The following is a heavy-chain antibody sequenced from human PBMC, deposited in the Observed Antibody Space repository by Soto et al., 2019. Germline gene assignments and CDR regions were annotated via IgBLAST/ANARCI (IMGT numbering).Heavy chain of an antibody. CDR3: ATSITIFGVVMKNFDY. V-gene: IGHV1-69*01. CDR1: RVTNSSNS. D-gene: IGHD3-3*01. CDR2: IIPIFGTA. Sequence: CEDPRVTNSSNSICWVRHSNGQGLEWMGGIIPIFGTANYAQKFQGRVTITADESTSTAYMELSSLRSEDTAVYYCATSITIFGVVMKNFDYWGQGTLVTVSS. J-gene: IGHJ4*02.